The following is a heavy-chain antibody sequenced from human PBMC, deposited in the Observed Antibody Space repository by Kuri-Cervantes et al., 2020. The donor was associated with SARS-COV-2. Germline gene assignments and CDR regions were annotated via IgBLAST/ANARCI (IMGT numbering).Heavy chain of an antibody. CDR1: GGSISSGGYY. CDR2: IYYSGST. J-gene: IGHJ4*02. D-gene: IGHD2-21*02. CDR3: ARGLKEAKHIVVVTAIRETRRFDY. V-gene: IGHV4-31*02. Sequence: SCTVSGGSISSGGYYWSWIRQHPGKGLEWIGYIYYSGSTYYNPSLKSRVTISVDTSKNQFSLKLSSVTAADTAVYYCARGLKEAKHIVVVTAIRETRRFDYWGQGTLVTVSS.